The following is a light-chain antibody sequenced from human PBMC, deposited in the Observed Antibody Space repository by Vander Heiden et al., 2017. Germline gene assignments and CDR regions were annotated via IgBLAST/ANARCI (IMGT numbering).Light chain of an antibody. J-gene: IGLJ1*01. CDR3: GSRDSSATQEV. V-gene: IGLV3-19*01. CDR2: GKN. CDR1: STRKYY. Sequence: SELTQDPAVSVALGETVTITCQGDSTRKYYTNWFHQKPGQDPFLVMYGKNNRPQGIPDRFACSSSGNKASLTVNGAQAEDEADDDCGSRDSSATQEVLGTGTKVTVL.